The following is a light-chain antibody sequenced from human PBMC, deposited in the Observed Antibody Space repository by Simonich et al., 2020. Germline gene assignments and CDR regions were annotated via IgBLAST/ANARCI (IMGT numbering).Light chain of an antibody. Sequence: DIVMTQSPDSLAVSLGESATITCKSSQSVLYSSNNKNYLAWYQQKPGQPPKLLIYWASTRESGVPERFSGSGSGTDFTLTISSLQAEDVAVYYCQQYYSTRTFGQGTKVEIK. CDR1: QSVLYSSNNKNY. J-gene: IGKJ1*01. V-gene: IGKV4-1*01. CDR3: QQYYSTRT. CDR2: WAS.